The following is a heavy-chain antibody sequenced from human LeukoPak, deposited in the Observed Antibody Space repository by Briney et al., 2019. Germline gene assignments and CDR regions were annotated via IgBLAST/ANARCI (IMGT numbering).Heavy chain of an antibody. CDR1: GGSISSSSYY. CDR2: IYYRGST. Sequence: PSETLSLTCTVSGGSISSSSYYWGWIRQPPGTGLEWIGSIYYRGSTDYNPSLESRVTISVDTSKNQFSLKLASVTAADTAVYYCARRFVGAVAAWFDPWGQGALVTVSS. D-gene: IGHD6-19*01. J-gene: IGHJ5*02. V-gene: IGHV4-39*01. CDR3: ARRFVGAVAAWFDP.